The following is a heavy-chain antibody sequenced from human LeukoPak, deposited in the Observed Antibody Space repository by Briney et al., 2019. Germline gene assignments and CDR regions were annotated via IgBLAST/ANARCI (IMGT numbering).Heavy chain of an antibody. V-gene: IGHV3-74*01. D-gene: IGHD3-16*02. CDR3: ASLDYVWGSYRYTPFDY. CDR1: GFTFSSYS. J-gene: IGHJ4*02. CDR2: INSDGSST. Sequence: GGSLRLSCAASGFTFSSYSMNWVRQAPGKGLVWVSRINSDGSSTSYADSVKGRFTISRDNAKNTLYLQMNSLRAEDTAVYYCASLDYVWGSYRYTPFDYWGQGTLVTVSS.